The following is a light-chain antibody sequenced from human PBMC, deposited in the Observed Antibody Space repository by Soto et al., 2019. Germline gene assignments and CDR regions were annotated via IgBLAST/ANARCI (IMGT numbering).Light chain of an antibody. CDR2: AAS. CDR1: QDIRNF. V-gene: IGKV1-27*01. CDR3: QQYSNVPA. J-gene: IGKJ3*01. Sequence: DIQMTQSPTSLSASVGDRVTITCRASQDIRNFVAWYQQKPGKAPKLLIYAASTLQAGVPSRCSGSGSGTDIPITSNSLQPEYGANYSCQQYSNVPAFGHGTKVEIK.